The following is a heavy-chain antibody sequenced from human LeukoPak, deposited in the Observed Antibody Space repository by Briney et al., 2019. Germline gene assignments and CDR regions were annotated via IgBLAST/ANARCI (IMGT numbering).Heavy chain of an antibody. D-gene: IGHD1-26*01. V-gene: IGHV3-53*01. CDR3: ARDRSYDWYFDL. CDR2: IYSGGST. J-gene: IGHJ2*01. CDR1: GFTVSSNY. Sequence: GGSLRLSCVASGFTVSSNYMSWVRQAPGKGLEWVSIIYSGGSTYYADSVKGRFTISRDNSKNTLYLQMNSLRAEDTAVYYCARDRSYDWYFDLWGRGTLVTVSS.